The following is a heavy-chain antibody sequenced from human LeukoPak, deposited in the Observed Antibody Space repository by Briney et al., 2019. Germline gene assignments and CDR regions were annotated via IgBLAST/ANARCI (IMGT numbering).Heavy chain of an antibody. V-gene: IGHV5-10-1*01. Sequence: GESLKISCKISGFSFSAYWIAWVRQMPGKGLEWMGRIDPSDSYTKYSPSFQGHVTISADRSINTAYLQWSSLKASDTAMYYCARLDRYGDFWGQGTPVTVSS. CDR1: GFSFSAYW. CDR2: IDPSDSYT. J-gene: IGHJ4*02. D-gene: IGHD3-9*01. CDR3: ARLDRYGDF.